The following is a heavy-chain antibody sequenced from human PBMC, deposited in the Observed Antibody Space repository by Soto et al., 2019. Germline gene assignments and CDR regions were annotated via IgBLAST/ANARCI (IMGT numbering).Heavy chain of an antibody. CDR2: ISGSGGST. Sequence: HPGGSLRLSCAASGFTFSSYAMSWVRQAPGKGLEWVSAISGSGGSTYYADSVKGRFTISRDNSKNTLYLQMNSLRAEDTAVYYCAKDRHTVTNRRYYYYGMDVWGQGTTVTVSS. V-gene: IGHV3-23*01. D-gene: IGHD4-17*01. CDR3: AKDRHTVTNRRYYYYGMDV. J-gene: IGHJ6*02. CDR1: GFTFSSYA.